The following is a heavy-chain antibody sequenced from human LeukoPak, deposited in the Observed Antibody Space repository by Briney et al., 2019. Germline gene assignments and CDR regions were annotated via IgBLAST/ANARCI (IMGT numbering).Heavy chain of an antibody. D-gene: IGHD1-14*01. Sequence: GGSLRLSCAASGFTFTSYWMNWGRQATGMGLEWVANIKQDGSEKYYVDSVKGRFTISRDNAKNSLYLQMNSLRAEDTAVYYCARDPDRDGVDYWGQGTLVTVSS. J-gene: IGHJ4*02. CDR1: GFTFTSYW. V-gene: IGHV3-7*01. CDR2: IKQDGSEK. CDR3: ARDPDRDGVDY.